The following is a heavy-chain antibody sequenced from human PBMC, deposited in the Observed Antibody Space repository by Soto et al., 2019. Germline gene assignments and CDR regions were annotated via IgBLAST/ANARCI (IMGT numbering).Heavy chain of an antibody. Sequence: ASVKVSCKASGYTFTSYDINWVRQATGQGLEWMGWMNPNSGNTGYAQKFQGRVTMTRNTSISTAYMELSSLRSEDTDVYYCARGGLGGYLGASYSYYFGRDVWRQGTTVTLS. J-gene: IGHJ6*02. V-gene: IGHV1-8*01. CDR3: ARGGLGGYLGASYSYYFGRDV. CDR2: MNPNSGNT. D-gene: IGHD5-12*01. CDR1: GYTFTSYD.